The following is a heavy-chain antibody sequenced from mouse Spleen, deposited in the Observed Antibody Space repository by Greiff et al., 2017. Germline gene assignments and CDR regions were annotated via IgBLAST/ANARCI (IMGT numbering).Heavy chain of an antibody. Sequence: QVQLQQSGAELVKPGASVKLSCKASGYTFTSYWMHWVKQRPGQGLEWIGMIHPNSGSTNYNEKFKSKATLTVDKSSSTAYMQLSSLTSEDSAVYYCARDYYGSEGYWGQGTTLTVSS. CDR2: IHPNSGST. CDR1: GYTFTSYW. J-gene: IGHJ2*01. V-gene: IGHV1-64*01. CDR3: ARDYYGSEGY. D-gene: IGHD1-1*01.